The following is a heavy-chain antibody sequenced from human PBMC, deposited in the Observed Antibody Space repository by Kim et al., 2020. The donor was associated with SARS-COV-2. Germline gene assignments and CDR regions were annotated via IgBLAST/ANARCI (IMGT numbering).Heavy chain of an antibody. D-gene: IGHD2-21*02. V-gene: IGHV3-48*02. Sequence: YADSVKGQFTISRDNAKNSLYLQMNSLRDEDTAVYYCAREALAGGGDNDYWGQGTLVTVSS. J-gene: IGHJ4*02. CDR3: AREALAGGGDNDY.